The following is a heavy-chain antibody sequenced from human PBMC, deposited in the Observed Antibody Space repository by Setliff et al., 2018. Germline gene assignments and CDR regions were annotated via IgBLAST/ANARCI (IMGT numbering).Heavy chain of an antibody. CDR3: VREGVDSRSSTDYRYDMDV. CDR2: TIPMFGTT. D-gene: IGHD3-22*01. V-gene: IGHV1-69*05. CDR1: GGTFSSYG. J-gene: IGHJ6*03. Sequence: ASVKVSCKASGGTFSSYGISWVRQAPGQGLEWMGGTIPMFGTTNYARKFQGRVTIMTDESTSTAYMQLSSLGSGDTAVYYCVREGVDSRSSTDYRYDMDVWGKGTTVTVSS.